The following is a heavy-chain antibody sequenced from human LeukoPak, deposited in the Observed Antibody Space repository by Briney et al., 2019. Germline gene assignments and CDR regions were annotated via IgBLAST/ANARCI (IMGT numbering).Heavy chain of an antibody. CDR2: IYYSGST. D-gene: IGHD4-17*01. CDR3: ARERATVTTP. V-gene: IGHV4-30-4*01. J-gene: IGHJ5*02. CDR1: GVSISSADYY. Sequence: SETLSLTCTLSGVSISSADYYWSWIRQPPGKLLDWIGYIYYSGSTYYNPSLKSRVTISVDTSKNQFSLNLSSVTAADTAVYYCARERATVTTPWGQGTLVTVSS.